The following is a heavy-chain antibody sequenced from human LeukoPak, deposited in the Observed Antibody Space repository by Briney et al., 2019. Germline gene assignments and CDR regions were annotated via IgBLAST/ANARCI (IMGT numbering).Heavy chain of an antibody. CDR1: GGSFSGYY. V-gene: IGHV4-34*01. D-gene: IGHD3-10*01. J-gene: IGHJ6*02. Sequence: PSETLSFTCAVYGGSFSGYYWSWIRQPPGKGLEWIGEINHSGSTNYNPSLKSRVTISVDTSKNQFSLKLSSVTAADTAVYYCARGPLRDHYGSGSYLRRTYGMDVWGQGTTVTVSS. CDR2: INHSGST. CDR3: ARGPLRDHYGSGSYLRRTYGMDV.